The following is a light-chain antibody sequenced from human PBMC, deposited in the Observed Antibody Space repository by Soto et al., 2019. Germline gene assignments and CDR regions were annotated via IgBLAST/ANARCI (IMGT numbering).Light chain of an antibody. CDR3: AAWDDSLNGPV. J-gene: IGLJ3*02. V-gene: IGLV1-44*01. CDR1: RPNIGSNT. CDR2: ANN. Sequence: QPVLIQSPSASGTPGQRVTISCSGSRPNIGSNTVNWYQQVPGTAPRLLIYANNQRPSGVPDRFSGSKSGTSASLAISGLQSEDEADYYCAAWDDSLNGPVFGGGTKLTVL.